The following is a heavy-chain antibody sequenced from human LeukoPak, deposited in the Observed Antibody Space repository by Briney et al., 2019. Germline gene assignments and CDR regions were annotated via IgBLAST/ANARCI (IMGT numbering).Heavy chain of an antibody. CDR1: GVTFSSYG. V-gene: IGHV3-33*01. D-gene: IGHD3-22*01. Sequence: GGSLRLSCAASGVTFSSYGMHWVRQAPGQGLEWVAVIWNDGSNKYYADSVKGRFTISRDNSKNTLYLQMNSLRAEDTAVYYCARDNPPGYYDSSGTYYFDYWGQGTLVTVSS. J-gene: IGHJ4*02. CDR2: IWNDGSNK. CDR3: ARDNPPGYYDSSGTYYFDY.